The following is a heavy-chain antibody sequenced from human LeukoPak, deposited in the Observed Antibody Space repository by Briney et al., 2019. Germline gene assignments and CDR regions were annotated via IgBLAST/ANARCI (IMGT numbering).Heavy chain of an antibody. V-gene: IGHV3-48*03. Sequence: GGSLRLSCAASGFTFSSYEMNWVRQAPGKGLEWVSYISSSGTFIYYADSVKGRLTISRDNAKNSLYLQMNSLRAEDTAVYYCAKVGITMTGGFWGKGTTVTISS. D-gene: IGHD3-10*02. J-gene: IGHJ6*04. CDR2: ISSSGTFI. CDR1: GFTFSSYE. CDR3: AKVGITMTGGF.